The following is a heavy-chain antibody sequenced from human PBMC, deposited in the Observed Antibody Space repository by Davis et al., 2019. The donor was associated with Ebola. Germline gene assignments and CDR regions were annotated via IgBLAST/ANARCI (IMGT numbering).Heavy chain of an antibody. D-gene: IGHD4-23*01. CDR1: LGTLRSDA. CDR2: IIPIFGTA. Sequence: SVKVSLMSSLGTLRSDAISWVRLAPRQGLEWMGGIIPIFGTANYAQKFQGRVTITADKSTSTAYMELSSLRYEDTAVDYCERGDEDGWYGGRTDWGQGTLVTVTS. J-gene: IGHJ4*02. V-gene: IGHV1-69*06. CDR3: ERGDEDGWYGGRTD.